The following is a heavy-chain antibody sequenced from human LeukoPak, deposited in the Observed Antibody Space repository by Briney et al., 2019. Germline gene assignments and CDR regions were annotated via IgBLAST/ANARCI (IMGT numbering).Heavy chain of an antibody. CDR3: AASYDFD. V-gene: IGHV3-48*03. CDR1: GCSFNSYD. J-gene: IGHJ4*02. D-gene: IGHD3/OR15-3a*01. Sequence: GGSLRLSCAASGCSFNSYDMSWVRQAPGKGLQWLSYISTSGNTINYADSVKGRFTVSRDNAKNSLYLQMNSLRAEDTAVYCYAASYDFDWGQGPLVTVSS. CDR2: ISTSGNTI.